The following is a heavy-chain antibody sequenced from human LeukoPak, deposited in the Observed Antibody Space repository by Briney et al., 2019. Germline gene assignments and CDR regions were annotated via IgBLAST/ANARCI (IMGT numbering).Heavy chain of an antibody. CDR1: GYTFTSYY. V-gene: IGHV1-46*01. CDR2: INPSGSST. CDR3: ASSVVAATSDY. D-gene: IGHD2-15*01. J-gene: IGHJ4*02. Sequence: ASVKVSCKASGYTFTSYYMHWVRQAPGQGLEWMGLINPSGSSTSYAQKSQGRLSLTRDMSTSTDYMELSRLRSDDTAVYYCASSVVAATSDYWGQGTLVTVSS.